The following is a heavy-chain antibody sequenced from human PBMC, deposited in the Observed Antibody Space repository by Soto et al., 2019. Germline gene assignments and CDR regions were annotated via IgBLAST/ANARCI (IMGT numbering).Heavy chain of an antibody. CDR3: ARGVGHNWFDP. V-gene: IGHV4-4*02. CDR1: GDSISSSHW. D-gene: IGHD2-2*01. Sequence: QVQLQESGPGLVKPSGTLSLTCDVSGDSISSSHWWSWVRQPPGKGLEWIGEIYHSGSTNYNSSLKSRVTMSVDKSKRQFSLKLSSVTAADTAISFWARGVGHNWFDPWGQGTLVTVSS. J-gene: IGHJ5*02. CDR2: IYHSGST.